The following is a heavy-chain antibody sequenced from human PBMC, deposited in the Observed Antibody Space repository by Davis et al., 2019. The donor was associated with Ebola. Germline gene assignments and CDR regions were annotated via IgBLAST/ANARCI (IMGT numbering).Heavy chain of an antibody. J-gene: IGHJ4*02. CDR1: GGSISSYY. D-gene: IGHD7-27*01. Sequence: PSETLSLTCTVSGGSISSYYWSWIRQPPGKGLEWIGYIYYSGSTNYNPALKSRVTISADTSKNQFSLKLSSVTAADTAVYYCARHVQTGDLGIDRWGQGTLVTVSS. CDR2: IYYSGST. V-gene: IGHV4-59*08. CDR3: ARHVQTGDLGIDR.